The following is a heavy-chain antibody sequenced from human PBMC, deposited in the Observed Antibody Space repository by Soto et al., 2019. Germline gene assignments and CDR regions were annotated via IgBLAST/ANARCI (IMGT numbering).Heavy chain of an antibody. CDR1: GYTFTSYD. D-gene: IGHD2-2*01. V-gene: IGHV1-8*01. J-gene: IGHJ6*02. CDR3: ARFSILVVPAAMDYYYGMDV. Sequence: ASVKVSCKASGYTFTSYDINWVRQATGQGLEWMGWMNPNSGNTGYAQKFQGRVTMTRNTSISTAYMELSSLRSEDTAVYYCARFSILVVPAAMDYYYGMDVWGQGTTVTVSS. CDR2: MNPNSGNT.